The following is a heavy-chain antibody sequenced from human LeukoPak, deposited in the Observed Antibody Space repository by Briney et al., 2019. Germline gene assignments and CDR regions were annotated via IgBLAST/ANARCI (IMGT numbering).Heavy chain of an antibody. Sequence: SQTLSLTCTVSGGSISSGGYYWSWIRQHPGKGLEWIGYIYYSGSTYYNPSLKSRVTISVDTSKNQFSLKLSSVTAADTAVYYCARDTAYSGYDNNWFDPWGQGTLVTVSS. CDR1: GGSISSGGYY. V-gene: IGHV4-30-4*08. J-gene: IGHJ5*02. CDR3: ARDTAYSGYDNNWFDP. CDR2: IYYSGST. D-gene: IGHD5-12*01.